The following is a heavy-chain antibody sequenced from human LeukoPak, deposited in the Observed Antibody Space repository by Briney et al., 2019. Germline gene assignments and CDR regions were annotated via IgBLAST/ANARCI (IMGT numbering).Heavy chain of an antibody. CDR3: AMPSAELWLGYFDY. J-gene: IGHJ4*02. V-gene: IGHV3-30*03. Sequence: PGGSLRLSCAASGFTFSSYGMHWVRQAPGKGLEWVAVISYDGSNKYYADSVKGRFTISRDNSKNTLYLQMDSLRAEDTAVYYCAMPSAELWLGYFDYWGQGTLVTVSS. D-gene: IGHD5-18*01. CDR2: ISYDGSNK. CDR1: GFTFSSYG.